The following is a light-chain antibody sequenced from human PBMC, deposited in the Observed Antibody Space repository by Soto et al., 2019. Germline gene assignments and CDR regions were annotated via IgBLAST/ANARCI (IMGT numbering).Light chain of an antibody. J-gene: IGKJ4*01. Sequence: EIVMTQSPAILSVSPGERATLSCRASQSVDNDLAWYQQKPGQPPRLLIYDASTRATGIPARFSGSQSGTEFTLTISSLLSEDFAVYSCQQYNNWPLTFGGGTKVDIK. V-gene: IGKV3D-15*01. CDR3: QQYNNWPLT. CDR2: DAS. CDR1: QSVDND.